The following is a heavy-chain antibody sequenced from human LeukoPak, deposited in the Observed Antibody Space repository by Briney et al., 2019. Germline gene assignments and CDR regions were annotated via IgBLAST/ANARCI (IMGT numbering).Heavy chain of an antibody. CDR3: ARAIGGLIGYYYYYYMDV. D-gene: IGHD3-16*01. V-gene: IGHV4-4*07. Sequence: SETLSLTCTVSGGSISSYYWSWIRPPAGKGLEGIGRIYTSGSTNYNPSLKRRVTMSVDTSKNQFSLKLSSVTAADTAVYYCARAIGGLIGYYYYYYMDVWGKGTTVTVSS. J-gene: IGHJ6*03. CDR1: GGSISSYY. CDR2: IYTSGST.